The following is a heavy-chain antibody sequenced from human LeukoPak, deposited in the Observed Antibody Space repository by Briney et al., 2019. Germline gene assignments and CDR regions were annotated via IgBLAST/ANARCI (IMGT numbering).Heavy chain of an antibody. V-gene: IGHV3-23*01. D-gene: IGHD3-9*01. CDR2: ISTSGGST. CDR3: AKDERGEYYYILTGYYPQSFDY. Sequence: GGSLRLPCAASGFTVGSYAMSWVRQAPGKGLEWVSAISTSGGSTYYADSVRGRFTISRDISKNTLYLQMSSLRVEDTAVYYCAKDERGEYYYILTGYYPQSFDYWGQGTLVTVSS. CDR1: GFTVGSYA. J-gene: IGHJ4*02.